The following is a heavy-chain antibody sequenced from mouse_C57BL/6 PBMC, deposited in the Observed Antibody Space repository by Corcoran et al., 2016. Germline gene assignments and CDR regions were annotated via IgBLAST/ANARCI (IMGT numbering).Heavy chain of an antibody. CDR3: ERFWDEVAY. D-gene: IGHD4-1*01. CDR2: INPNNGGT. J-gene: IGHJ3*01. CDR1: GYTFTDYY. Sequence: EVQLQPSGPALVKPGASLKISCKASGYTFTDYYMNWVKQSHGKSLAWIGDINPNNGGTSYNQKFKGKATLTVDKSSSTAYMELRSLTSEDSAVYYCERFWDEVAYWGQGTLVTVSA. V-gene: IGHV1-26*01.